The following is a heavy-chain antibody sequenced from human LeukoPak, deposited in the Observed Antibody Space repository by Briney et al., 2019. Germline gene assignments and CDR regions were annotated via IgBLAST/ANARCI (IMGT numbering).Heavy chain of an antibody. CDR2: MNPNSGNT. V-gene: IGHV1-8*03. CDR3: ARAVMGLKLRSYYFDY. D-gene: IGHD4-23*01. CDR1: GYTFTSYD. J-gene: IGHJ4*02. Sequence: GASVKVSCKASGYTFTSYDINWARQATGQGLEWMGWMNPNSGNTGYAQKFQGRVTITRNTSISTAYMELRSLRSDDTAVYYCARAVMGLKLRSYYFDYWGQGTLVTVSS.